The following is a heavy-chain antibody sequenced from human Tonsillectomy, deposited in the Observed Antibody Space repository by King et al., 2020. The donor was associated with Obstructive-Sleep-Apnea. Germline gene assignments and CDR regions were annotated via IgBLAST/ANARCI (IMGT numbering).Heavy chain of an antibody. CDR2: IYYSGST. D-gene: IGHD3-10*01. CDR3: ATPPGGSTSYYFDY. CDR1: GGSISSSSYY. J-gene: IGHJ4*02. Sequence: QLQESGPGLVKPSETLSLTCTVSGGSISSSSYYWGWIRQPPGKGLEWMGSIYYSGSTYYNPSLKSRGTISLDTSKNQFSLKLTALTAADTAVYYCATPPGGSTSYYFDYWGQGTLVTVSS. V-gene: IGHV4-39*07.